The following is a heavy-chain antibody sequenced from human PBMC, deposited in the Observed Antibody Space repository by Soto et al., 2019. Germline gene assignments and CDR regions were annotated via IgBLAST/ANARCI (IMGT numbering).Heavy chain of an antibody. CDR3: ARAVSTTVTTSYYYYGMDV. Sequence: QVQLVQSGAEVKKPGASVKVSCKASGYTFTSYDINWVRQATGQGLEWMGWMNPNSGNTGYAQKFQGIVTMTRNTSISTAYMELSSLRSEDTAVYYCARAVSTTVTTSYYYYGMDVWGQGTTVTVSS. CDR2: MNPNSGNT. J-gene: IGHJ6*02. D-gene: IGHD4-17*01. V-gene: IGHV1-8*01. CDR1: GYTFTSYD.